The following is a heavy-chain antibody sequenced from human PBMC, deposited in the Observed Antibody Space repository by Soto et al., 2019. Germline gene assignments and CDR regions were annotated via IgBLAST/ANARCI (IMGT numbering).Heavy chain of an antibody. J-gene: IGHJ4*02. V-gene: IGHV4-39*02. CDR1: GGSISSSSYY. D-gene: IGHD5-12*01. CDR3: AREDGYKTGNFDS. Sequence: QLQLQESGPGLVKPSETLSLTCTVSGGSISSSSYYWGWIRQPPGKGLEWIGSIYYSGSTYYNPSLTSRVTIAVDPSKNQFSPKLSSVTAADTAVYYCAREDGYKTGNFDSWGQGTLVTVSS. CDR2: IYYSGST.